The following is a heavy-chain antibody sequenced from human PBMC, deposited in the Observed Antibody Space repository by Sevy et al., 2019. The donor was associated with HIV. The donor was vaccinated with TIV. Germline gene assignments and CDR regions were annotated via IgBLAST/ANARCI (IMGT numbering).Heavy chain of an antibody. D-gene: IGHD2-8*01. V-gene: IGHV3-23*01. Sequence: GGSLRLSCAASGFTFSSYAMSWVRQAPGKGLEWVSVVSGGGDATYYADSVKGRFNISRDNSKYTLSLQMTSLRAEDTGVYYCAQALRWCGVSDGYFDYWGQGTTVTVSS. J-gene: IGHJ4*02. CDR3: AQALRWCGVSDGYFDY. CDR1: GFTFSSYA. CDR2: VSGGGDAT.